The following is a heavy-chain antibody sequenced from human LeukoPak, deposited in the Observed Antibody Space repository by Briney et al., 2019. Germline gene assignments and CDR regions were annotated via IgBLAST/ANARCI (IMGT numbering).Heavy chain of an antibody. D-gene: IGHD6-6*01. J-gene: IGHJ4*02. CDR2: ISGSGGST. V-gene: IGHV3-23*01. CDR1: GFTFSSYA. CDR3: AAALSIAARIDY. Sequence: PGGSLRLSCAASGFTFSSYAMSWFRQAPGKGLEWVSAISGSGGSTYYADSVKGRFTISRDNSKNTLYLQMNSLRAEDTAVYYCAAALSIAARIDYWGQGTLVTVSS.